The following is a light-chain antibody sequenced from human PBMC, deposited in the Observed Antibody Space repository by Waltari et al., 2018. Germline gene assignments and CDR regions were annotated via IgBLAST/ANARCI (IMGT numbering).Light chain of an antibody. CDR1: SSDVGGYNY. V-gene: IGLV2-14*03. CDR2: DVS. J-gene: IGLJ2*01. Sequence: QSALTQPASVSGSPGQSTTISCTGTSSDVGGYNYVSWYQQHPGKAPKLMIYDVSNRPSGVSNRFSGSKSGNTASLTISGLQAEDEADYYCSSYTSSSTPVFGGGTKLTVL. CDR3: SSYTSSSTPV.